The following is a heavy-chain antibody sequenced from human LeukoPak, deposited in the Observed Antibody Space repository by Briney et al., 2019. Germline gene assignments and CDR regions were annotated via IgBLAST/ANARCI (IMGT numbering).Heavy chain of an antibody. J-gene: IGHJ4*02. CDR2: ISTYNGNT. CDR3: ARDSNDPQWTGYVDY. V-gene: IGHV1-18*01. D-gene: IGHD3/OR15-3a*01. CDR1: GYTFTCYG. Sequence: GASVKVSCKASGYTFTCYGITWVRQAPGQGLEWMGWISTYNGNTNYAQNLRGRVTMSTDRSTSTVYLELRNLRSDDTAFYYCARDSNDPQWTGYVDYWGQGTLVTVSS.